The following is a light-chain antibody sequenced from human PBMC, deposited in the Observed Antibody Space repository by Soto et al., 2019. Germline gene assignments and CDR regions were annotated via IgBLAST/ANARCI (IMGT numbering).Light chain of an antibody. CDR3: QQSYSSPLT. J-gene: IGKJ4*01. Sequence: DIQMTQSPSSLSASVGDRVTITCRASQSITSNLNWYQQKPGKAPNLLIYTASILQSGVPSRFSGSGSATDFTLTISSLQPEDFAIYYCQQSYSSPLTFGGGTKVEIK. V-gene: IGKV1-39*01. CDR2: TAS. CDR1: QSITSN.